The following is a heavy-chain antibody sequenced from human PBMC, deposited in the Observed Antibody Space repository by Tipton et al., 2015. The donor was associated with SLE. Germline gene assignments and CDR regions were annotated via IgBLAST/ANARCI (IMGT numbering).Heavy chain of an antibody. Sequence: TLSLTCTVSGGSISSGGYYWSWIRQHPGKGLEWIGYIYYSGSTYYNPSLKSRVTISVDTSKNQFSLKLSSVTAADTAVYYCARPVLGYCSGGSCYFDAFDIWGQGTMVTVSS. CDR3: ARPVLGYCSGGSCYFDAFDI. CDR2: IYYSGST. D-gene: IGHD2-15*01. CDR1: GGSISSGGYY. V-gene: IGHV4-31*03. J-gene: IGHJ3*02.